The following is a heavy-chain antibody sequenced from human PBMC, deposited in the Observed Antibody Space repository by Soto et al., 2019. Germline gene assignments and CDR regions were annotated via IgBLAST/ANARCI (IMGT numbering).Heavy chain of an antibody. CDR2: TYTSGSA. CDR3: ARDPPSTSDYGLDV. Sequence: GGSLRLSCAASGFIASTSYIFWVRQAPGKGLEWVAVTYTSGSADYADSVKGRFTSSRDDSKNTLYLQMNSLRAEDTAVYYCARDPPSTSDYGLDVWGQGTTVTVSS. D-gene: IGHD3-16*01. CDR1: GFIASTSY. V-gene: IGHV3-66*01. J-gene: IGHJ6*02.